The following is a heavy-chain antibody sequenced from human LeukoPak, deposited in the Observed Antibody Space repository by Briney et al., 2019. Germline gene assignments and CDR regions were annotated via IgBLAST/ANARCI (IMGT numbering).Heavy chain of an antibody. D-gene: IGHD3-16*01. CDR1: GFTFSTYW. J-gene: IGHJ4*02. Sequence: GGSLRLSCAASGFTFSTYWMHWVRQAPGKGLVWVSRVNSDGSGTTYADSVKGRFTISRDNAKNTLYLQMNSLRAEDTAMYYCARAYSRGPFDSWGQGTLVTVSS. CDR3: ARAYSRGPFDS. CDR2: VNSDGSGT. V-gene: IGHV3-74*01.